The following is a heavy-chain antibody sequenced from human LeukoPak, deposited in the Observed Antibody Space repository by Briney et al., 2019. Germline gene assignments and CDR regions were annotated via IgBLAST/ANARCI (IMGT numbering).Heavy chain of an antibody. CDR3: ARLGVVVFNDY. Sequence: WVRQPPGKGLEWIGSIYYSGSTYYNPSLKGRVTISVDTSKNQFSLKLSSVTAADTAVYYCARLGVVVFNDYWGQGTLVTVSS. J-gene: IGHJ4*02. D-gene: IGHD2-21*01. CDR2: IYYSGST. V-gene: IGHV4-39*01.